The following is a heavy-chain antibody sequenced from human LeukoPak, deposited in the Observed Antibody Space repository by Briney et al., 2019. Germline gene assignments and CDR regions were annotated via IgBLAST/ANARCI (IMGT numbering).Heavy chain of an antibody. CDR3: ARVATGFGLYYFDY. CDR1: GGSISSGYY. CDR2: IYHSGST. D-gene: IGHD5-12*01. J-gene: IGHJ4*02. V-gene: IGHV4-38-2*02. Sequence: SQTLSLTCTVSGGSISSGYYWGWIRQPPGKGLEWIGSIYHSGSTYYNPSLKSRVTISVDTSKNQFSLKLSSVTAADTAVYYCARVATGFGLYYFDYWGQGTLVTVSS.